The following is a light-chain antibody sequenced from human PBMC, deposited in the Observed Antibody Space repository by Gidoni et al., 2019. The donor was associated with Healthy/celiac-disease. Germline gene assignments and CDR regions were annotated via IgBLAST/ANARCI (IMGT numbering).Light chain of an antibody. CDR1: QSVSSSY. V-gene: IGKV3-20*01. Sequence: EIVLTQSSGPLSLAPGERVTLPCRASQSVSSSYLPWYQQKPGQDPRLLLYGASSRDTGIPDRFSGSGSGTDFTLTISRLEPEDFAVYYCQQNGSSPFTFGGGTKVEIK. CDR2: GAS. J-gene: IGKJ4*01. CDR3: QQNGSSPFT.